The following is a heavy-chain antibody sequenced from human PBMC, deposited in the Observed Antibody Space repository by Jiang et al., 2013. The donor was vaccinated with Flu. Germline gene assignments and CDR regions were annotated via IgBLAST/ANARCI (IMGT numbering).Heavy chain of an antibody. V-gene: IGHV3-23*01. CDR3: VRAPVLAARYCCGMDA. CDR2: ISRDGDDT. J-gene: IGHJ6*02. CDR1: GFTFSNYV. D-gene: IGHD2-15*01. Sequence: EVQLLESGGGLVQPGGSLRLSCAASGFTFSNYVMSWVRQAPGKGLEWVSSISRDGDDTPYAGSFKGRFTISRDNSKNTVYLQMNSLRAEDTAVYYCVRAPVLAARYCCGMDAWGQ.